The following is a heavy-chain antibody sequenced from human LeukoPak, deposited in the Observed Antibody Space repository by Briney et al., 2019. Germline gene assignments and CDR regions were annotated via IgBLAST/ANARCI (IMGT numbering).Heavy chain of an antibody. CDR3: ARDGEPPATWFDP. Sequence: EASVKVSCKASGYTFTGYYMHWVRQAPGQGLEWMGWINPNSGGTNYAQKFRGRVTMTRDTSISTAYMELSRLRSDDTAVYYCARDGEPPATWFDPWGQGNPGHRLL. CDR2: INPNSGGT. D-gene: IGHD1-14*01. V-gene: IGHV1-2*02. J-gene: IGHJ5*02. CDR1: GYTFTGYY.